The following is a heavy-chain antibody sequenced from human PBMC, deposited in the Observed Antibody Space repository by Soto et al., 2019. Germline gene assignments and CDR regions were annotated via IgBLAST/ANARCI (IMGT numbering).Heavy chain of an antibody. J-gene: IGHJ6*02. D-gene: IGHD6-25*01. Sequence: LFLMYRDPENSMNDYCVGLVRQPPGKGLEWIEYIYVSGITCYNPSLKSRLTISVDTSQNQFSVKLKSVTAADTAVYYCAGGTKYYYQGMAVWGQRTTVIV. CDR3: AGGTKYYYQGMAV. CDR1: ENSMNDYC. CDR2: IYVSGIT. V-gene: IGHV4-59*01.